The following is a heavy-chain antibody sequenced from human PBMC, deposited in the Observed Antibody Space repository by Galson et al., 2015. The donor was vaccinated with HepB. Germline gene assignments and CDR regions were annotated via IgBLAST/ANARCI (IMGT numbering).Heavy chain of an antibody. CDR2: INHSGST. D-gene: IGHD3-10*01. Sequence: ETLSLTCAVYGGSFSGYYRSWIRQPPGKGLEWIGEINHSGSTNYNPSLKSRVTISVDTSKNQFSLKLSTVTAADTAVYYCARGSAYYGSGRRYWFDPWGQGTLVTVSS. V-gene: IGHV4-34*01. CDR3: ARGSAYYGSGRRYWFDP. CDR1: GGSFSGYY. J-gene: IGHJ5*02.